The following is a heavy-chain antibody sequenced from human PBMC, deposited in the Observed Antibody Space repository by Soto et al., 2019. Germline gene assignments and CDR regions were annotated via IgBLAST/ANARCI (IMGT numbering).Heavy chain of an antibody. J-gene: IGHJ6*02. CDR3: ARPYYDFWSGYYTGGWGMDV. D-gene: IGHD3-3*01. Sequence: LRLSCAASGFTFSSYEMNWVRQAPGKGLEWVSYISSSGSTIYYADSVKGRFTISRDNAKNSLYLQMNSLRAEDTAVYYCARPYYDFWSGYYTGGWGMDVWGQGTTVTVSS. CDR2: ISSSGSTI. CDR1: GFTFSSYE. V-gene: IGHV3-48*03.